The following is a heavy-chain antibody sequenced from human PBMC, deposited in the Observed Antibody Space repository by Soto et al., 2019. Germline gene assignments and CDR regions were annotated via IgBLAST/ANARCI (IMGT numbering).Heavy chain of an antibody. J-gene: IGHJ5*02. V-gene: IGHV3-48*03. CDR1: GFTFSNYE. Sequence: GGSLRLSCAASGFTFSNYEMHWVRQAPGKGLEYVSGISNNGSHTYYAESVKGRFTISRDNAKNSLYLQMNSLRAEDTAVYYCARDLQYSSSWYYRGSRINWFDPWGQGTLVTVSS. D-gene: IGHD6-13*01. CDR2: ISNNGSHT. CDR3: ARDLQYSSSWYYRGSRINWFDP.